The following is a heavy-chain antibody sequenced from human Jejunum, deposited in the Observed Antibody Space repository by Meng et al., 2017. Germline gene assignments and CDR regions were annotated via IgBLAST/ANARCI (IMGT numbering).Heavy chain of an antibody. CDR3: TTWYGEY. CDR1: GDSVSSNRAL. V-gene: IGHV6-1*01. J-gene: IGHJ4*02. D-gene: IGHD3-10*01. Sequence: QVPFQRSGPGLVKPSQTLSLTCAISGDSVSSNRALWHWVRQSPSRGLEWLGQTYYRSEWQNHYGVSVKSRITINADTSRNQFSLNLNSVTPEDTAVYYCTTWYGEYWGQGTLVTVSS. CDR2: TYYRSEWQN.